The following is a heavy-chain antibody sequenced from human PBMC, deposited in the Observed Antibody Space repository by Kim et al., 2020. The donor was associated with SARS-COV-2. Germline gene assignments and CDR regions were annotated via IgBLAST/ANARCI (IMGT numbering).Heavy chain of an antibody. J-gene: IGHJ3*02. D-gene: IGHD3-16*02. CDR3: ARGRMYDYVWGSYRIDAFDI. Sequence: GGSLRLSCAASGFTFSSYSMNWVRQAPGKGLEWVSSISSSSSYIYYADSVKGRFTISRDNAKNSLYLQMNSLRAEDTAVYYCARGRMYDYVWGSYRIDAFDIWGQGTMVTVSS. V-gene: IGHV3-21*01. CDR1: GFTFSSYS. CDR2: ISSSSSYI.